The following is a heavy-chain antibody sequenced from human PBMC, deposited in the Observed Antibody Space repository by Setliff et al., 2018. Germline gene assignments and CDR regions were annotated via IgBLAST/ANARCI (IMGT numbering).Heavy chain of an antibody. Sequence: SETLSLTCTVSGGSINSGDYFWSWFRQLPGKGLEWIGYIYYSGNTYYNPSFEGRLALSVDASMNQFSLRLSSVTAADSAIYYCARDRSALVRGVVHHNYFDPWGQGNKVTVSS. CDR1: GGSINSGDYF. CDR2: IYYSGNT. V-gene: IGHV4-31*03. CDR3: ARDRSALVRGVVHHNYFDP. D-gene: IGHD3-10*01. J-gene: IGHJ5*02.